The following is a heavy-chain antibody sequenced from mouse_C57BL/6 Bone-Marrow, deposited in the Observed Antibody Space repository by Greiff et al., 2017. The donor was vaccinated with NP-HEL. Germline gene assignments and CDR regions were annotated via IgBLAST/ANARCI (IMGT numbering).Heavy chain of an antibody. CDR2: INPGSGGT. CDR1: GYTFTSYW. V-gene: IGHV1-7*01. CDR3: ARGAYAWFAY. J-gene: IGHJ3*01. D-gene: IGHD2-12*01. Sequence: QVQLKESGAELAKPGASVKLSCKASGYTFTSYWMHWVKQRPGQGLEWIGYINPGSGGTNYNEKFKGKATLTADKSSSTAYMQLSSLTSEDSAVYFCARGAYAWFAYWGQGTLVTVSA.